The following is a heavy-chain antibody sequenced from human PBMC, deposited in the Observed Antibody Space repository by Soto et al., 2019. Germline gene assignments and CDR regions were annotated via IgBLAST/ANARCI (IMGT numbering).Heavy chain of an antibody. CDR2: IIPIFGTA. CDR3: ARVGYYDSSGYYYAFDI. V-gene: IGHV1-69*13. Sequence: ASVKVSCKASGGTFSSYAISWVRQAPGQGLEWMGGIIPIFGTANYAQKFQGRVTITADESTSTAYMELSSLRSEDTAVYYCARVGYYDSSGYYYAFDIWGQGTMVTVSS. J-gene: IGHJ3*02. D-gene: IGHD3-22*01. CDR1: GGTFSSYA.